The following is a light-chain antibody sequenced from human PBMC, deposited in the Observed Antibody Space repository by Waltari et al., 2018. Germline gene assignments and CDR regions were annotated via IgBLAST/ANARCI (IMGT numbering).Light chain of an antibody. Sequence: QSALTQPPSASGSPGQSVTISCTGTSSDIGTYNLASWYHQGPGKAPKLIIYEVTKRPAGVPDRFSGSKAGNTASLTVSGLQADDEADYYCSSYAGSGNVVFGGGTKLTVL. CDR2: EVT. CDR1: SSDIGTYNL. V-gene: IGLV2-8*01. CDR3: SSYAGSGNVV. J-gene: IGLJ3*02.